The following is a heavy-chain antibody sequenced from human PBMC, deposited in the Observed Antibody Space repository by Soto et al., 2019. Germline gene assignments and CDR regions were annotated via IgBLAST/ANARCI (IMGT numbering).Heavy chain of an antibody. CDR1: GYTFTDYY. CDR3: ARSLKRSDAFDI. Sequence: ASVKISCKASGYTFTDYYMHWVRQAPGQGLEWMGWINPNSGATNYAQKFQGRITMTRDTSITTAYMELSRLRSDDTADTAIYYCARSLKRSDAFDIWGQGTMVTVSS. CDR2: INPNSGAT. J-gene: IGHJ3*02. V-gene: IGHV1-2*02.